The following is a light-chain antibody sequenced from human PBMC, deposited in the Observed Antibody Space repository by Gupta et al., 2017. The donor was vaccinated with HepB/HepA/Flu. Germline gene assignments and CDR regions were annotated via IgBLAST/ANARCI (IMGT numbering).Light chain of an antibody. V-gene: IGLV3-19*01. Sequence: SSALTQDPAVSVALGQTVRITCQGDSLRSYYASWYQQKPGQAPVLVIYGKNNRSAGIPDRFSGSSSGNTASLTITGAQAEEEADYYCKSRDSSGTRVFGTGTKVTVL. CDR2: GKN. CDR1: SLRSYY. J-gene: IGLJ1*01. CDR3: KSRDSSGTRV.